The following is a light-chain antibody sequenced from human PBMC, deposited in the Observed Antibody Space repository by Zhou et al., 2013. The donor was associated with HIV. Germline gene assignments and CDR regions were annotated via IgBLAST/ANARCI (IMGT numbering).Light chain of an antibody. V-gene: IGKV3-11*01. CDR3: QQFET. Sequence: EIVLTQSPATLSLSPGERAILSCRASQSVSSYLAWYQQKPGQAPRLLIYDASNRATGIPARFSGSGSGTDFILTISSLEPEDFAVYYCQQFETFGQGTKLEI. CDR2: DAS. J-gene: IGKJ2*01. CDR1: QSVSSY.